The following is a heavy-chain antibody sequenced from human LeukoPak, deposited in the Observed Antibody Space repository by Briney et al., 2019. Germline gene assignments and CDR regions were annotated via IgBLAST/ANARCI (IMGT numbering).Heavy chain of an antibody. V-gene: IGHV1-2*06. CDR1: GYTFAGYY. Sequence: ASVKVSCKASGYTFAGYYMHWVRQAPGQGLEWMGRINPNNGATNYAQKLQGRVTITGDTSISTAYMELSSLRSDDTAVYYCTRESGSYHGNDYWGQGTLVTVSS. CDR2: INPNNGAT. J-gene: IGHJ4*02. D-gene: IGHD1-26*01. CDR3: TRESGSYHGNDY.